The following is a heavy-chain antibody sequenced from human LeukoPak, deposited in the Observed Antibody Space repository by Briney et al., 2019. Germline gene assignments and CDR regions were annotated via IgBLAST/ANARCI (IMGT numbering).Heavy chain of an antibody. D-gene: IGHD5-18*01. CDR3: ASGDSYGFFDY. V-gene: IGHV4-38-2*01. CDR1: GYSISSGYY. Sequence: PSETLSLTCAVSGYSISSGYYWGWIRQPPGKGLGWIGSIYHSGSPYYNPSLQSRVTISVDTSKNQFSLKLSSVTAADTAVYYCASGDSYGFFDYWGQGTLVTVSS. CDR2: IYHSGSP. J-gene: IGHJ4*02.